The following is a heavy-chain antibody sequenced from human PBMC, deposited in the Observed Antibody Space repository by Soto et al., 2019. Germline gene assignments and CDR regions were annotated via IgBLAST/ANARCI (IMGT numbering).Heavy chain of an antibody. CDR3: ARELAGDTPNWFDP. Sequence: SETLSLTCTVSGGSISSYFWSWIRQPPGKGLEWIGYIYYSGSTNYNPSLKSRVTISVDTSKNQFSLKLRSVTSADTAVYFCARELAGDTPNWFDPWGQGTLVTVSS. V-gene: IGHV4-59*01. CDR1: GGSISSYF. J-gene: IGHJ5*02. CDR2: IYYSGST. D-gene: IGHD2-21*01.